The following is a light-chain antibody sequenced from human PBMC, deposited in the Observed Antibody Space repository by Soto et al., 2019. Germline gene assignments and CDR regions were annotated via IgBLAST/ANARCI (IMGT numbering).Light chain of an antibody. CDR1: SSDVGGYNY. CDR2: DVS. J-gene: IGLJ3*02. V-gene: IGLV2-14*01. CDR3: SSYTSSSTWV. Sequence: QAASVSGSPGQSITISCTGTSSDVGGYNYVSWFQQHPGKAPKLMIYDVSNRPSGVSNRFSGSKSGSTASLTISGLQAEDEADYYCSSYTSSSTWVFGGGTKLTVL.